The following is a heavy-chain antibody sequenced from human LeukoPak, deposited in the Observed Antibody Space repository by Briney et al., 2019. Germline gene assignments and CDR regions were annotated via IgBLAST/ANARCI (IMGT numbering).Heavy chain of an antibody. V-gene: IGHV4-31*03. CDR1: GDSISSGDYY. CDR3: ARVREATIAPFFDY. J-gene: IGHJ4*02. CDR2: IYFSGST. Sequence: SETLSLTCTVSGDSISSGDYYWTWIRQHPGKGLEWIGCIYFSGSTYYNLSLKSRVIISADTSKNHFSLKLSSVTAADTAVYYCARVREATIAPFFDYWGQGILVTVSS. D-gene: IGHD6-13*01.